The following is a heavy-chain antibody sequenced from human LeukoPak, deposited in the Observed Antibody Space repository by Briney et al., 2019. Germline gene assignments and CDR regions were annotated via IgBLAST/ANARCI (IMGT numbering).Heavy chain of an antibody. CDR2: IYYSGST. V-gene: IGHV4-59*12. CDR3: AREDYYGSGSYYN. J-gene: IGHJ4*02. Sequence: SETLSLTCTVSSGSISSYYWSWIRQPPGKGLEWIGYIYYSGSTNYNPSLKSRVTISVDTSKNQFSLQLNSVTPEDTAVYYCAREDYYGSGSYYNWGQGTLVTVSS. D-gene: IGHD3-10*01. CDR1: SGSISSYY.